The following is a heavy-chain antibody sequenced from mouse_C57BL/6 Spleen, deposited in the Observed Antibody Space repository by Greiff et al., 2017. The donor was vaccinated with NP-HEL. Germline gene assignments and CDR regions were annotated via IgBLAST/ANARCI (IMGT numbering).Heavy chain of an antibody. D-gene: IGHD2-4*01. CDR1: GFTFSDYG. Sequence: EVKLVESGGGLVKPGGSLKLSCAASGFTFSDYGMHWVRQAPEKGLEWVAYISRGSGTIYYADTVKGRSTISRDNAKNTLCLQVASLRSEDTAMYYCADYPSMDYWGQGTSVTVSA. J-gene: IGHJ4*01. CDR3: ADYPSMDY. V-gene: IGHV5-17*01. CDR2: ISRGSGTI.